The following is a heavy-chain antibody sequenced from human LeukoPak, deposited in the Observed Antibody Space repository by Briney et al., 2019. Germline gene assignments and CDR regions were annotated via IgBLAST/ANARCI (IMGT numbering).Heavy chain of an antibody. CDR1: GGSISSGSYY. J-gene: IGHJ5*02. CDR3: ARAVGSSESNWFDP. V-gene: IGHV4-61*02. Sequence: SQTLSLTCTVSGGSISSGSYYWSWIRQPAGKGLEWIGRIYTSGSTNYNPSLKSRVTMSVERSKNQFSLKLSSVTAADTAVYYCARAVGSSESNWFDPWGQGALVTVSS. D-gene: IGHD1-26*01. CDR2: IYTSGST.